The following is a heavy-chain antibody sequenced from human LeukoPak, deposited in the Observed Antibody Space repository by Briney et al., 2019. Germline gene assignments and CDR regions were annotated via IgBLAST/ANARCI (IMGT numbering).Heavy chain of an antibody. CDR2: INHSGST. CDR3: ARGDFWSGYSNWFDP. CDR1: GGSFSGYY. V-gene: IGHV4-34*01. D-gene: IGHD3-3*01. J-gene: IGHJ5*02. Sequence: SETLSLTCAVYGGSFSGYYWSWIRQPPGKGLEWIGEINHSGSTNYNPSLKSRVTTSVDTSKNQFSLKLSSVTAADTAVYYCARGDFWSGYSNWFDPWGQGTLVTVSS.